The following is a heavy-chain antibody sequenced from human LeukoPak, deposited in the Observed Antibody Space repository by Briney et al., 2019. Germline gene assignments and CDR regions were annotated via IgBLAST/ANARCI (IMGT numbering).Heavy chain of an antibody. CDR2: INAGNGNT. CDR1: GYTFTSYA. V-gene: IGHV1-3*01. J-gene: IGHJ4*02. CDR3: ARGGLELFSDY. Sequence: GASVEVSCKASGYTFTSYAMHWVRQAPGQRLEWMGWINAGNGNTKYSQEFQGRVTITRDTSASTAYMELSSLRSEDTAVYYCARGGLELFSDYWGQGTLVTVSS. D-gene: IGHD1-7*01.